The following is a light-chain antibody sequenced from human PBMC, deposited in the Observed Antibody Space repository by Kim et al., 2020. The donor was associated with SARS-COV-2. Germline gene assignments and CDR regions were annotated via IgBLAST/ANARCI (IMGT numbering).Light chain of an antibody. Sequence: QSVLTQPPSVSGAPGQRVTISCTGSSSNIGAGYDVHWYQQLPGTAPKLLIYGNSNRPSGVPDPFSGSKSGTSASLAITGLQAEDEADYYCQSYDSSLSAVVFGGGTQLTVL. CDR1: SSNIGAGYD. CDR3: QSYDSSLSAVV. V-gene: IGLV1-40*01. J-gene: IGLJ2*01. CDR2: GNS.